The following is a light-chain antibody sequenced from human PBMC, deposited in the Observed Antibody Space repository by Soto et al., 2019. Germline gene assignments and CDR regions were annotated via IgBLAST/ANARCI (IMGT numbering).Light chain of an antibody. CDR3: QDFDSPQWT. J-gene: IGKJ1*01. CDR2: GVS. Sequence: VLTQSPDTLSLSPGERATLSCRAGQRASRQYLSWYQQRPDQPPRLLIYGVSMRADGIPDRFSGSGSGSEFTLTINRLEPEDFAVYYCQDFDSPQWTFGQGTKVEN. V-gene: IGKV3-20*01. CDR1: QRASRQY.